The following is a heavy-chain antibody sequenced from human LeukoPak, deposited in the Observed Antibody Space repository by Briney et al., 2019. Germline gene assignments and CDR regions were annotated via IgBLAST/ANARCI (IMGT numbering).Heavy chain of an antibody. D-gene: IGHD3-10*01. CDR3: ARRVTMVRGVIRNNWFDP. Sequence: SETLSLTCTVSGGFISCYYWSWLRQPPGGGGEWLGYFYYSWDNKYSPSLKGRVTISVDTSKNQFSLKLSSVTAADTAVYYCARRVTMVRGVIRNNWFDPWGQGTLVTVSS. J-gene: IGHJ5*02. CDR2: FYYSWDN. CDR1: GGFISCYY. V-gene: IGHV4-59*08.